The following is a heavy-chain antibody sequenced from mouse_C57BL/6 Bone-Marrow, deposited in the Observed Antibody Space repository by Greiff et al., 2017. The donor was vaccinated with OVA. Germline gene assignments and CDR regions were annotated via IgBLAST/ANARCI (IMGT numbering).Heavy chain of an antibody. J-gene: IGHJ2*01. CDR3: AISRNYDYYDY. CDR2: INTSTGGT. V-gene: IGHV1-42*01. Sequence: VQLQQSGPELVKPGASVKISCTASGYSFTGYYMNWVKQSPEKSLEWIGEINTSTGGTTYNQKFKAKATLTVDKSSSTSYLQLKSLTSEDSAVFYCAISRNYDYYDYWGQGTTLTVSS. D-gene: IGHD2-1*01. CDR1: GYSFTGYY.